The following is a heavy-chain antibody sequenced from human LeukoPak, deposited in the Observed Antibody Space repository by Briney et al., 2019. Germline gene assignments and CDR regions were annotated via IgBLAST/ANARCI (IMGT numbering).Heavy chain of an antibody. CDR1: GFTFSDYY. CDR3: ARRGFSDSRGYYPDFDY. D-gene: IGHD3-22*01. J-gene: IGHJ4*02. V-gene: IGHV3-72*01. Sequence: GGSLILSCVASGFTFSDYYMDWVRQAPGKGLEWVGRARNKANSHTTEYAASVKGRFIISRDDSKSSLYLQMNSLKTEDTAVYFCARRGFSDSRGYYPDFDYWGRGTLVTVSS. CDR2: ARNKANSHTT.